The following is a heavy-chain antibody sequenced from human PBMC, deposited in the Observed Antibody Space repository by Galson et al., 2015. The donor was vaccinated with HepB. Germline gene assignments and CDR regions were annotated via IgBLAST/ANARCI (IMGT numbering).Heavy chain of an antibody. D-gene: IGHD3-10*01. V-gene: IGHV4-59*08. Sequence: ETLSLTCTVSGASVTGYYWSWIRQPPGKGLQWIGYIYYGGNTNYNPSLKSRVTMSVDTSKNQFSLSLRSVTATDTAVYYCARHGFGSEDNVWGQGTLVAVSS. J-gene: IGHJ1*01. CDR3: ARHGFGSEDNV. CDR2: IYYGGNT. CDR1: GASVTGYY.